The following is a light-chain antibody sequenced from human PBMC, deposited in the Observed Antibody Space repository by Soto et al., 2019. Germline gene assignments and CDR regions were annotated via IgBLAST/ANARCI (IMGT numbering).Light chain of an antibody. J-gene: IGKJ1*01. CDR1: QSVSSY. V-gene: IGKV3-11*01. Sequence: EIVLTQSPVTLSLSPGERATLSCRASQSVSSYLAWYQQKPGQAPRLLIYDASNRATGIPARFSGSGSGTDFTLTISSLEPEDFAVYYCQQRSNWPPGGTFGQGTKVDIK. CDR2: DAS. CDR3: QQRSNWPPGGT.